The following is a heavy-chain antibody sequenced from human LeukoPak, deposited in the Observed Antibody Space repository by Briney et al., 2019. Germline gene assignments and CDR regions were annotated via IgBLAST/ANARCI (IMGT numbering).Heavy chain of an antibody. J-gene: IGHJ4*02. Sequence: SETLSLTCTVSGGSTSSSGYYWDWIRQPPGKGLEWIGSITDRGTAYHNPSLKSRVTISADTSKNQFSLKLSSVTAADTAVYYCARHELGSFPVDYWGQGTLVTVSS. CDR2: ITDRGTA. CDR1: GGSTSSSGYY. V-gene: IGHV4-39*01. D-gene: IGHD1-26*01. CDR3: ARHELGSFPVDY.